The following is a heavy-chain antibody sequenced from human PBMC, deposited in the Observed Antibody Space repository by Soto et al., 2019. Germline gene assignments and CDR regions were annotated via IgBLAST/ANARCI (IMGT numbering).Heavy chain of an antibody. J-gene: IGHJ5*02. CDR1: GYTFTSYD. D-gene: IGHD3-10*01. Sequence: ASVKVSCKASGYTFTSYDINWVRQATGQGLEWMGWMNPNSVNTGYAQKFQGRVTMTRNTSISTAYMELCSLRSEDTAVYYCARSLRPPGLLWFGELLPQTVTEAPWFDPWGQGTLVTVSS. CDR2: MNPNSVNT. CDR3: ARSLRPPGLLWFGELLPQTVTEAPWFDP. V-gene: IGHV1-8*01.